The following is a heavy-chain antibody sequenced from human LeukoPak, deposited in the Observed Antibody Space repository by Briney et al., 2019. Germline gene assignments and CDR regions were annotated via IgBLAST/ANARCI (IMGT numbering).Heavy chain of an antibody. J-gene: IGHJ3*01. CDR3: ARIISGIYYGDSFDV. D-gene: IGHD1-26*01. V-gene: IGHV3-7*01. CDR2: IKEDGSQK. CDR1: GLTFRSYW. Sequence: GGSLRLSCAASGLTFRSYWMTWVRQAPGKGLEGVANIKEDGSQKYYVDSVQGRFTISRDNAKNSLYLHMDSLRAEDRAVYYCARIISGIYYGDSFDVWGQGTIVTVSS.